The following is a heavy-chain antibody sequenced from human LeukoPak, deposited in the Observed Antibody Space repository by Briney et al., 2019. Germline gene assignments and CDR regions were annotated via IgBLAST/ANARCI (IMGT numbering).Heavy chain of an antibody. Sequence: PSETLSLTCTVSGGSISSYYWSWIRQPPGKGLEWIGYIYYSGSTNYNPSLKSRVTISVDTSKNQFSLKLSSVTAADTAVYYCARDQTLPWDSSGYFDHWGQGTLVTVSS. D-gene: IGHD3-22*01. CDR2: IYYSGST. CDR3: ARDQTLPWDSSGYFDH. V-gene: IGHV4-59*01. J-gene: IGHJ4*02. CDR1: GGSISSYY.